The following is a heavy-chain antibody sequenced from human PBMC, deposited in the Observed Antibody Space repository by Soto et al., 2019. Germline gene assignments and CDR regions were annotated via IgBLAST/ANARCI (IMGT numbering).Heavy chain of an antibody. Sequence: ASVKVSCKASGYSFTYHTIHWVRQAPGQRLEWMGWINTANGNTRTSQKFQGRLTMTRDTAASTAYMDLSSLKSEDSAVYYCARDQRRDYDFWSGYSLRFDQWGQGTQVTVSS. J-gene: IGHJ4*02. D-gene: IGHD3-3*01. CDR2: INTANGNT. CDR3: ARDQRRDYDFWSGYSLRFDQ. CDR1: GYSFTYHT. V-gene: IGHV1-3*04.